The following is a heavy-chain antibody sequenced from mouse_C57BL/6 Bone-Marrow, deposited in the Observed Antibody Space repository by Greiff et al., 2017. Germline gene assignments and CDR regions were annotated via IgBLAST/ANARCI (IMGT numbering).Heavy chain of an antibody. CDR3: ARHGTFAY. Sequence: QVQLQQPGAELVRPGTSVKLSCKASGYTFTSYWMHWVKQRPGQGLEWIGVIDPSDSYTNYNQKFKGKATLTVDTSSSTAYMQLSSLTSEDSAVYYCARHGTFAYWGQVTLVTVSA. CDR1: GYTFTSYW. CDR2: IDPSDSYT. D-gene: IGHD3-3*01. J-gene: IGHJ3*01. V-gene: IGHV1-59*01.